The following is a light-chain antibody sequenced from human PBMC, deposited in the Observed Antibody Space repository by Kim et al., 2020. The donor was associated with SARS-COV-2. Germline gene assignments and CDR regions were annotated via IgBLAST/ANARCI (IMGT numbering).Light chain of an antibody. Sequence: GQKVTIPCSGSSSNIRNNYVSWYQQLPGTAPKLLIYDNNKRPSGIPDRFSGSKSGTSATLGITGLQTGDEADYYCGTWDSSLSAYVFGTGTKVTVL. CDR1: SSNIRNNY. J-gene: IGLJ1*01. CDR2: DNN. CDR3: GTWDSSLSAYV. V-gene: IGLV1-51*01.